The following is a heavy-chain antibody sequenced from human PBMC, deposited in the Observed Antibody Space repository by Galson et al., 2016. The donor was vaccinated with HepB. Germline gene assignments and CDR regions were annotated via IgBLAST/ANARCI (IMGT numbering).Heavy chain of an antibody. D-gene: IGHD2-15*01. CDR2: IRGKSDGGTT. J-gene: IGHJ4*02. CDR3: TARAAK. V-gene: IGHV3-15*01. Sequence: SLRLSCAASGFTFTNAWMSWVRQAPGKGLERVGRIRGKSDGGTTDYAAAVKGRFTISRDDSKNTLYLQMSSLTTEDTAVYYCTARAAKGGQGTLVTVSS. CDR1: GFTFTNAW.